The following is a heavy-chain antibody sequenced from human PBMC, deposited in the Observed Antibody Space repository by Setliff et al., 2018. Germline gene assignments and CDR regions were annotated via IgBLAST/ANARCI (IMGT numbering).Heavy chain of an antibody. CDR1: GASTTNINYY. V-gene: IGHV4-39*01. CDR3: ARLPNYVWGSPVDY. Sequence: SETLSLTCTVSGASTTNINYYWGLIRQPPGKGLEWIGSIFYSGRTFYNPSLKSRVTISVDTSKNQFSLTLSSVTAADTAVYYCARLPNYVWGSPVDYWGQGTLVTVSS. CDR2: IFYSGRT. D-gene: IGHD3-16*01. J-gene: IGHJ4*02.